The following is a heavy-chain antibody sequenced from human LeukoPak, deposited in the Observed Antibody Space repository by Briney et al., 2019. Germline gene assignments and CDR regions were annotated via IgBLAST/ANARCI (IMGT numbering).Heavy chain of an antibody. J-gene: IGHJ6*02. CDR3: AGAVLEWSKYYYYYGMDV. D-gene: IGHD3-3*02. V-gene: IGHV7-4-1*02. Sequence: GASVKVSCKASGYTFTSYAMNWVRQAPGQGLQWMGWINTNTGNPTYAQGFTGRFVFSLDTSVSTAYLQISSLKAEDTAVYYCAGAVLEWSKYYYYYGMDVWGQGTTVTVSS. CDR1: GYTFTSYA. CDR2: INTNTGNP.